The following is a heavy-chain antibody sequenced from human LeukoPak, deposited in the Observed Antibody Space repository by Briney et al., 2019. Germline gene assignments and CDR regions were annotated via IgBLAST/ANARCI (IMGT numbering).Heavy chain of an antibody. CDR1: GGSISSSSYY. Sequence: SEPLSLTCTVSGGSISSSSYYWGWIRQPPGKGLEWIGSIYYSGSTYYNPSLKSRVTISVDTSKNQFSLKLTSVTAADTAVYYCARPLRGPAGIFDFWGQGTLVTVSS. CDR3: ARPLRGPAGIFDF. J-gene: IGHJ4*02. D-gene: IGHD3-10*01. V-gene: IGHV4-39*01. CDR2: IYYSGST.